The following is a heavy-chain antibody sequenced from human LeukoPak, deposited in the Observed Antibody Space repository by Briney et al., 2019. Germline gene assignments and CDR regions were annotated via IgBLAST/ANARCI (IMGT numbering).Heavy chain of an antibody. CDR3: VREGGGSFLDSFDI. V-gene: IGHV3-74*01. CDR2: INSDGLIT. Sequence: GGSLRLPCAASGFTLSNYWMHWVRQAPGKGLVWVSRINSDGLITNYADSVKGRFTVSRDNPKNTLYLQMNSLRVEDTAVYYCVREGGGSFLDSFDIWGQGKLVTVSS. J-gene: IGHJ3*02. D-gene: IGHD2-15*01. CDR1: GFTLSNYW.